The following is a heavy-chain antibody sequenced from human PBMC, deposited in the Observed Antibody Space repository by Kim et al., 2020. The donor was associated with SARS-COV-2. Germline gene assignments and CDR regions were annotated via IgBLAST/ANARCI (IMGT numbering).Heavy chain of an antibody. J-gene: IGHJ4*02. D-gene: IGHD5-12*01. CDR3: ARRSPVSGYDHPFDY. V-gene: IGHV4-61*07. Sequence: PSLKSRLTISVDTSKSQFSLKLTSVTSADTAMYYCARRSPVSGYDHPFDYWGQGNLVTVSS.